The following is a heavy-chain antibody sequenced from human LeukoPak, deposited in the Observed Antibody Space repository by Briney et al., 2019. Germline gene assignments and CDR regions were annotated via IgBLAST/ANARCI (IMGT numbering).Heavy chain of an antibody. V-gene: IGHV3-30*02. CDR2: IRYDAINK. J-gene: IGHJ2*01. CDR3: AKGRATAVANWYFGL. D-gene: IGHD5-18*01. Sequence: GGSLRLSCAASGFTFSTYGMHWVRQAPGKGLEWVAFIRYDAINKYYADSMKGRLTISRDNSKNTLYLEMNSLRPEDTAMYYCAKGRATAVANWYFGLWGRGTLVTVSS. CDR1: GFTFSTYG.